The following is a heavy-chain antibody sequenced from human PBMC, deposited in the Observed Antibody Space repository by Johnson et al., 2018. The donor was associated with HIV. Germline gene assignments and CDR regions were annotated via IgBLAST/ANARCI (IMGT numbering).Heavy chain of an antibody. CDR3: ARDLRCNRPVQGRVIISGVFDM. Sequence: QVQLVESGGGLVQPGGSLRLSCAASGFTFSDYYMTWIRQAPGKGLEWVSYINNNASSVYYADSVKGRFTISRDNSKNTLNLQMNSLRTDDTAGYSCARDLRCNRPVQGRVIISGVFDMWGQGTMVTVSS. V-gene: IGHV3-11*04. J-gene: IGHJ3*02. CDR1: GFTFSDYY. CDR2: INNNASSV. D-gene: IGHD3-10*01.